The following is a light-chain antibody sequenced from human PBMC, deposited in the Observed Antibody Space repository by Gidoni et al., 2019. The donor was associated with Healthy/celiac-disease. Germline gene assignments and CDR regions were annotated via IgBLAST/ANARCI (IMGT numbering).Light chain of an antibody. CDR2: AAS. V-gene: IGKV3-11*01. CDR3: QHRSNWPRLT. CDR1: QSVSSY. J-gene: IGKJ4*01. Sequence: EIVLTQSPATLSLSPGERATLSCRASQSVSSYLTWYQQKPGQAPRLLIYAASNRATGIPASFSGSGSGTDFTLTISSLEPEDFAVYYCQHRSNWPRLTFGGGTKVEIK.